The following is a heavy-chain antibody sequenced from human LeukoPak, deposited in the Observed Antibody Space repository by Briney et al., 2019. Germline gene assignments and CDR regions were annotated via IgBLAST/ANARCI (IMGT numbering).Heavy chain of an antibody. V-gene: IGHV1-18*01. J-gene: IGHJ4*01. Sequence: ASVKVSCKASGYTFTNYGISWVRQAPGQGLEWMGWISAYSGYTHYAQKIQGRVTVTTEASTSTAYMELRSLTSYDTAVYYCARDAVSTTTAGGIDYWGQEPWSPSPQ. CDR1: GYTFTNYG. CDR3: ARDAVSTTTAGGIDY. CDR2: ISAYSGYT. D-gene: IGHD5/OR15-5a*01.